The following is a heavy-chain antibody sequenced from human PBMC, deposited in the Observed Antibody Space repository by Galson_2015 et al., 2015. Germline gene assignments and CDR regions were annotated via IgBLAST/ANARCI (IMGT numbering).Heavy chain of an antibody. CDR3: ARTPRWELLN. D-gene: IGHD1-26*01. J-gene: IGHJ4*02. Sequence: SETLSLTCTVSGGSISSYYWSWIRQPPGKGLEWIGYIYYSGSTNYNPSLKSRVTISVDTSKNRFSLKLSSVTAADTAVYYCARTPRWELLNWGQGTLVTVSS. V-gene: IGHV4-59*01. CDR1: GGSISSYY. CDR2: IYYSGST.